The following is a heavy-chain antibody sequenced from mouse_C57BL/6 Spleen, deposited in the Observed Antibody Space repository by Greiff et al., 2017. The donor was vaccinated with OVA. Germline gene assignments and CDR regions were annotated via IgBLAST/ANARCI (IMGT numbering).Heavy chain of an antibody. J-gene: IGHJ1*03. D-gene: IGHD4-1*01. CDR1: GYTFTDYN. CDR3: ARKDWTQGYFDV. Sequence: VQLQQSGPELVKPGASVKIPCKASGYTFTDYNMDWVKQSHGKSLEWIGDINPNNGGTIYNQKFKGKATLTVDKSSSTAYMELRSLTSEDTAVYYCARKDWTQGYFDVWGTGTTVTVSS. CDR2: INPNNGGT. V-gene: IGHV1-18*01.